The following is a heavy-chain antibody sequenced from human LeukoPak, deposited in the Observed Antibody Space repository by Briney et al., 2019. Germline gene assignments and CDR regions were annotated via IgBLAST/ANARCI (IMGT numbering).Heavy chain of an antibody. Sequence: GGSLRLSCAASGFTFNTYAMTWVRQAPGKGLEWVSAIGASGENTYYADSVEGRFTTSRDNSKDTLYLQMNSLRAEDTAVYYCARKPSYLNWFDPWGQGTLVTVSS. J-gene: IGHJ5*02. CDR2: IGASGENT. V-gene: IGHV3-23*01. CDR1: GFTFNTYA. CDR3: ARKPSYLNWFDP.